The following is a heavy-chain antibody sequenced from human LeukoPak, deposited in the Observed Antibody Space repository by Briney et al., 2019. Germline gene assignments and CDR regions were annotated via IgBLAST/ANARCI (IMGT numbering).Heavy chain of an antibody. CDR3: ARDGERGQYYFDY. J-gene: IGHJ4*02. Sequence: PGGSLRLSCAASGFTFSSYWMSWVRQAPGKGLEWVANIKQDGSEKYYVDSVKGRFTISRDNAKNSLYLQMNSLRAEDTAVYYCARDGERGQYYFDYWGQGTLVTVSS. CDR2: IKQDGSEK. D-gene: IGHD1-26*01. V-gene: IGHV3-7*01. CDR1: GFTFSSYW.